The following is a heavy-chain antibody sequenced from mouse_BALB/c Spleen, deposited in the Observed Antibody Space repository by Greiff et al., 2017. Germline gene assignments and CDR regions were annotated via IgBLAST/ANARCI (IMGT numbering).Heavy chain of an antibody. J-gene: IGHJ4*01. CDR3: ARDRGLEEGYYYAMDY. D-gene: IGHD2-4*01. Sequence: EVKLMESGGGLVKPGGSLKLSCAASGFTFSDYYMYWVRQTPEKRLEWVATISDGGSYTYYPDSVKGRFTISRDNAKNNLYLQMSSLKSEDTAMYYCARDRGLEEGYYYAMDYWGQGTSVTVSS. CDR2: ISDGGSYT. CDR1: GFTFSDYY. V-gene: IGHV5-4*02.